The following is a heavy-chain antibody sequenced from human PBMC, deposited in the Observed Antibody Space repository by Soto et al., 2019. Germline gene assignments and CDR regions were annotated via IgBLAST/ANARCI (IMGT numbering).Heavy chain of an antibody. D-gene: IGHD5-12*01. Sequence: LRLSCAASGFTFDDYAMHWVRQAPGKGLEWVSGISWNSGSIGYADSVKGRFTISRDNAKNSLYLQMNSLRAEDTALYYCAKDKSDGYNAFDIWGQGTMVTV. CDR2: ISWNSGSI. CDR3: AKDKSDGYNAFDI. J-gene: IGHJ3*02. CDR1: GFTFDDYA. V-gene: IGHV3-9*01.